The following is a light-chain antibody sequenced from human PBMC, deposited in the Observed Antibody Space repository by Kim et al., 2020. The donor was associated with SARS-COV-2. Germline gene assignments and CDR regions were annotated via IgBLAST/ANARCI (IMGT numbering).Light chain of an antibody. CDR3: QQSYSMPYI. CDR1: QSISSD. V-gene: IGKV1-39*01. J-gene: IGKJ2*01. Sequence: DIQMTQSPSSLSASVGDRVTITCRASQSISSDLNWYQQKPGKAPKLLIYGASNLQSGVPSVFSGSESGTDFTLTISSLQPEDFATYYCQQSYSMPYIFGQGTKLEI. CDR2: GAS.